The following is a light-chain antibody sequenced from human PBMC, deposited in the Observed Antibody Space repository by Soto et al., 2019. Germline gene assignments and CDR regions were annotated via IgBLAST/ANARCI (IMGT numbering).Light chain of an antibody. V-gene: IGKV3-20*01. Sequence: IVMTQSPATLSMSPCERATLSFSASQSLNRDLAWYQQKPGQSPRLLIFGASTRATDVPDRFSGSGSGADFTLTISRLEPEDFAVYYCQQYGSSPPRTFGQGTKVDI. J-gene: IGKJ1*01. CDR1: QSLNRD. CDR2: GAS. CDR3: QQYGSSPPRT.